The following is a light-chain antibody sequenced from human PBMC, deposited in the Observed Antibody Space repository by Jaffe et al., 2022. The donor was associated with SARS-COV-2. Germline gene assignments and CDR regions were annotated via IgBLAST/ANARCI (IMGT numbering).Light chain of an antibody. V-gene: IGKV3-20*01. CDR3: QQYVNSSYA. CDR1: QTIRGNT. CDR2: GAS. J-gene: IGKJ2*01. Sequence: ELTQSPGTLSLAPGERATFSCRARQTIRGNTLAWYQQKTGQTPRLLIYGASSRATGVPDRFSGSGSGTDFALIISRVEPEDFAMYYCQQYVNSSYAFGQGTKLEIK.